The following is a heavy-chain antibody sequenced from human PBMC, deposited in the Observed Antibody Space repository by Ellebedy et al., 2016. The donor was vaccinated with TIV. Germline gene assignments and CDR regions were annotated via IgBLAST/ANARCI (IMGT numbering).Heavy chain of an antibody. D-gene: IGHD6-19*01. CDR3: AKDYSSGWYDY. J-gene: IGHJ4*02. CDR2: ISGSAAST. CDR1: GFTFSSYE. Sequence: GESLKISCAASGFTFSSYEMNWVRQAPGKGLEWVSTISGSAASTYYADSVKGRFTISRDNAKNSLYLQMNSLGAEDTAIYYCAKDYSSGWYDYWGQGTLVTVSS. V-gene: IGHV3-23*01.